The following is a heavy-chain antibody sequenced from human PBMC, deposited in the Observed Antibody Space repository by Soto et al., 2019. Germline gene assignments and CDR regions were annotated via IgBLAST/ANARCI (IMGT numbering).Heavy chain of an antibody. CDR2: IYYSGST. CDR1: GGSISSYY. V-gene: IGHV4-59*01. D-gene: IGHD6-6*01. CDR3: ARVTVIAARPDYYYGMDV. J-gene: IGHJ6*02. Sequence: SETLSLTCTVSGGSISSYYWSWIRQPPGKGLEWIGYIYYSGSTNYNPSLKSRVTISVDTSKNQFSLKLSSVTAADTAVYYFARVTVIAARPDYYYGMDVWGQGTTVTVSS.